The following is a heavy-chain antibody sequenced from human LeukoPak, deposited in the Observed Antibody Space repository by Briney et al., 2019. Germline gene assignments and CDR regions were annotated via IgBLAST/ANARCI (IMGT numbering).Heavy chain of an antibody. D-gene: IGHD2/OR15-2a*01. J-gene: IGHJ4*02. V-gene: IGHV3-30*18. CDR3: AKGENSKTYPVSGY. Sequence: GGSLRLSCAASGFTFSTYGMHWVRQAPGKGLEWVAFISYDGSSKYYIDSVKGRFTISRDNSKNTLYRQMNSLRAEDTAVYYCAKGENSKTYPVSGYWGQGTLVTVSS. CDR1: GFTFSTYG. CDR2: ISYDGSSK.